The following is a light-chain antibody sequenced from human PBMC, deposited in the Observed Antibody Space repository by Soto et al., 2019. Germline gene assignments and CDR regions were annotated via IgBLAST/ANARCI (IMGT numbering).Light chain of an antibody. V-gene: IGLV2-14*01. CDR3: SSYTSSSTGV. CDR2: EVN. CDR1: SSDVGGYNY. Sequence: QSVLTQPASVSGSPGQSITISCTGTSSDVGGYNYVSWYQQHPGKAPKLMIYEVNYRHSGVSNRFSGSKSGNTASLTISGLQAEYEADYYCSSYTSSSTGVFGTGTKVTVL. J-gene: IGLJ1*01.